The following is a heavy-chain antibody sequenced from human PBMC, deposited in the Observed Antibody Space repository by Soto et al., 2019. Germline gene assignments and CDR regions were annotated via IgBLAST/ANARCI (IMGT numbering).Heavy chain of an antibody. D-gene: IGHD5-12*01. J-gene: IGHJ4*02. CDR3: EIAKVAPILY. Sequence: QVQLQQWGAGLLKPSETLSLTCAVYGGSFSGYYWSWIRQPPGKGLEWIGEINHSGSTNYNPSLKSRVTISVDTSKNQFSLKLSSVTAADTAVYYCEIAKVAPILYWGQGTLVTVSS. CDR1: GGSFSGYY. CDR2: INHSGST. V-gene: IGHV4-34*01.